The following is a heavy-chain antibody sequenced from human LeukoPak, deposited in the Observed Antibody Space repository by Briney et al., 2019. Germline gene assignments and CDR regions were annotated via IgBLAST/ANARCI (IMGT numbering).Heavy chain of an antibody. V-gene: IGHV3-21*01. Sequence: KTGGSLRLSCAASGFTFSSYSMNWVRQAPGKGLEWVSSISSSSSYIYYADSVKDRFTISRDNAKNSLYLQMNSLRAEDTAVYYCARDHNQLLLGYWGQGTLVTVSS. CDR1: GFTFSSYS. CDR3: ARDHNQLLLGY. J-gene: IGHJ4*02. D-gene: IGHD2-2*01. CDR2: ISSSSSYI.